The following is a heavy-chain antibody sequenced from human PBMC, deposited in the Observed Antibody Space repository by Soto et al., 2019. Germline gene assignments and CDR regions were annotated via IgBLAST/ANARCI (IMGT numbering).Heavy chain of an antibody. CDR3: ARLYGSGSHYGMDV. CDR2: IYYSGST. J-gene: IGHJ6*02. CDR1: GGSISSSSYY. Sequence: SETLSLTCTVSGGSISSSSYYWGWIRQPPGKGLEWIGSIYYSGSTYYNPSLKSRVTISVDTSKNQFSLKLSSVTAADTAVYYCARLYGSGSHYGMDVWGQGTTVTVSS. D-gene: IGHD3-10*01. V-gene: IGHV4-39*01.